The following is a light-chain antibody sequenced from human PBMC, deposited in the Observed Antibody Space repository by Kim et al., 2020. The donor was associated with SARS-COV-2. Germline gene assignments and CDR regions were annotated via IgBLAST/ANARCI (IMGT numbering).Light chain of an antibody. CDR2: AAS. CDR1: QGSTNS. J-gene: IGKJ1*01. Sequence: VSVGDRVTITCRASQGSTNSLAWYQQKPGKVPQVLIYAASVLQSGVPSRCSGSGSGTDFTLTISSLQPEDVATYYCQKYNSAPWTFGQGTKVDIK. V-gene: IGKV1-27*01. CDR3: QKYNSAPWT.